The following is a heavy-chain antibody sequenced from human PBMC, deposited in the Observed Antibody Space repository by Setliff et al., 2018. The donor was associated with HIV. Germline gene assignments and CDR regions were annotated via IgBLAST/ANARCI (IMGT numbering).Heavy chain of an antibody. CDR1: GGSLSGHF. V-gene: IGHV4-34*01. J-gene: IGHJ4*02. Sequence: PSETLSLTCAVYGGSLSGHFWSWIRQPPGKGLEWIGEINRSGSTNYNSSLKSRVTMSVDTSKRQFSLKLASVTAADTAICYCARQSTMAAAAFDYWGQGTLVTVSS. CDR3: ARQSTMAAAAFDY. CDR2: INRSGST. D-gene: IGHD6-13*01.